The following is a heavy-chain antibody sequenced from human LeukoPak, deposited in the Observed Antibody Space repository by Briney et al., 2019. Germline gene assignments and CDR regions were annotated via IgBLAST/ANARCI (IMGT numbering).Heavy chain of an antibody. J-gene: IGHJ3*02. D-gene: IGHD2-2*01. V-gene: IGHV3-30*02. CDR2: IRYDGGNK. Sequence: GGSLRLSCAASGFTFSSYGMHWVRQAPGKGLEWVAFIRYDGGNKYYADSVKGRFTISRDNSKNTLYLQMNSLRAEDTAVYYCAKETRVCSSTSCILGAFDIWGQGTMVTVPS. CDR1: GFTFSSYG. CDR3: AKETRVCSSTSCILGAFDI.